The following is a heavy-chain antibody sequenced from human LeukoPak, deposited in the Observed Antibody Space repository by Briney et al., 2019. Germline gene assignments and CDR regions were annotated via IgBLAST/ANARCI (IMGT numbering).Heavy chain of an antibody. J-gene: IGHJ4*02. Sequence: ASVKVSCKASGYTFTDYYMHWVRQAPGQGLEWRGWINPKSGDTNYAQEFQGRVTMTRDTSISTAYMELSRLTSDDTAVYYCARDYYGSGSFSGHWGQGTLVTVSS. CDR1: GYTFTDYY. CDR2: INPKSGDT. D-gene: IGHD3-10*01. V-gene: IGHV1-2*02. CDR3: ARDYYGSGSFSGH.